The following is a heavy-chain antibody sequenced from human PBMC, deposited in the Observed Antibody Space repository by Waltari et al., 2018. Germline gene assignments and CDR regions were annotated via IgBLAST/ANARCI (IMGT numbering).Heavy chain of an antibody. Sequence: EVQLVESGGGLVTPGGSLRLPCGASGFSCSGYSMNWVRQAPGKGLEWVSSISSSTTYIHYADSVKGRFTISRDNAKNSLYLQMNSLRVEDTAVYYCVSGGWGFYFDYWGQGTVVTVSS. D-gene: IGHD7-27*01. CDR1: GFSCSGYS. CDR3: VSGGWGFYFDY. J-gene: IGHJ4*02. V-gene: IGHV3-21*01. CDR2: ISSSTTYI.